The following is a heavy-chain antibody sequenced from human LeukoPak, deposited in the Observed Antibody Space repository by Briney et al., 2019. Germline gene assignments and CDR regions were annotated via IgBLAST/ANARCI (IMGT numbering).Heavy chain of an antibody. CDR1: GFTFSSYG. Sequence: PGGSLRLSCAASGFTFSSYGMSWVRQAPGKGLEWVSAVSGSGDSTYYADSVKGRFTISRDNSKNTLYLQMNSLRAEDTAVYYCAKDGYSSTKGFDYWGQGTLVTVSS. CDR3: AKDGYSSTKGFDY. CDR2: VSGSGDST. D-gene: IGHD6-13*01. V-gene: IGHV3-23*01. J-gene: IGHJ4*02.